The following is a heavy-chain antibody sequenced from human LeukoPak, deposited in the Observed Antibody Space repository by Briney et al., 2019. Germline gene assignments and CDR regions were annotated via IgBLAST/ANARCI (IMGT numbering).Heavy chain of an antibody. J-gene: IGHJ4*02. Sequence: ASVKVSCKVSGSSLTESSLHWVRQAPGKGLQWMGGTDPEDGETIYAQKFQGRVTMTEDTSTDTAYMELSSLRSEDTAVYYCAGGPLGQLYDYWGQGTLVTVSS. D-gene: IGHD5-18*01. CDR3: AGGPLGQLYDY. CDR1: GSSLTESS. V-gene: IGHV1-24*01. CDR2: TDPEDGET.